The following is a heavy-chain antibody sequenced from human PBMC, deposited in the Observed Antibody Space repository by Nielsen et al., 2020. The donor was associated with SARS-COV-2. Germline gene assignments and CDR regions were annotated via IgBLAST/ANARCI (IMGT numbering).Heavy chain of an antibody. CDR3: AKDLRYYDFWSGYLGEHHDYYYYGMDV. V-gene: IGHV3-48*03. CDR2: IGGNGRNI. CDR1: GFPFSSYE. D-gene: IGHD3-3*01. Sequence: GGSLRISCAASGFPFSSYEMNWVRQAPGKALEWLSYIGGNGRNIFYADSVKGRFTISRDNSKNTLYLQMNSLRAEDTAVYYCAKDLRYYDFWSGYLGEHHDYYYYGMDVWGQGTTVTVSS. J-gene: IGHJ6*02.